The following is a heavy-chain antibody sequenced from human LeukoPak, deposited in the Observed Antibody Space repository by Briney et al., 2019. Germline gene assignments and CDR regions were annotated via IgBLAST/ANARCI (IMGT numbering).Heavy chain of an antibody. CDR3: VTGHYDRRMYFDL. D-gene: IGHD3-16*01. CDR2: IKFDGSPA. Sequence: GGSLRLSCGASGLTFNTYWIHWVRQAPGKGLVWVSQIKFDGSPASYADSVKGRFTISRDNTKNTLYLQMNSLRSEDTGVYYCVTGHYDRRMYFDLWGRGTLVIVCS. J-gene: IGHJ2*01. CDR1: GLTFNTYW. V-gene: IGHV3-74*01.